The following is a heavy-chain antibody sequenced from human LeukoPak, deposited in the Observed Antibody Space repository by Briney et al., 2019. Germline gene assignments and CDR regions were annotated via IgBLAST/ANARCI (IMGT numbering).Heavy chain of an antibody. CDR2: IYTSGST. J-gene: IGHJ4*02. CDR1: GGSISSYY. Sequence: PSETLSLTCTVPGGSISSYYWSWIRQPAGKGLEWIGRIYTSGSTNYNPSLKSRVTMSVDTSKNQFSLKLSSVTAADTAVYYCARDRTYDSSGYYDYWGQGTLVTVSS. V-gene: IGHV4-4*07. CDR3: ARDRTYDSSGYYDY. D-gene: IGHD3-22*01.